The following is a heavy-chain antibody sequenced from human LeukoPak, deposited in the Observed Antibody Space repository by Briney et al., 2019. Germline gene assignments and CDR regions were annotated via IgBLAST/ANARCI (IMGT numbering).Heavy chain of an antibody. CDR2: ISYDGSNK. CDR3: AEGDTSDYYDSSGYYAADY. D-gene: IGHD3-22*01. V-gene: IGHV3-30*18. CDR1: GFTFSSYG. Sequence: GGSLRLSCAASGFTFSSYGMHWVRQAPGKGLEWVAVISYDGSNKYYADSVKGRFTISRDNSKNTLYLQMNSLRAEDTAVYYCAEGDTSDYYDSSGYYAADYWGQGTLVTVSS. J-gene: IGHJ4*02.